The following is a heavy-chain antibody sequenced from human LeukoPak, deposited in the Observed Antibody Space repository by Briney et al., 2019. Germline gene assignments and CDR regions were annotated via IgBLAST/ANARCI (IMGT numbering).Heavy chain of an antibody. D-gene: IGHD3-10*01. Sequence: SETLSLTCTVSGGSIRSSYYYWGWIRQPPGKGLEWVGSNSGSTYYNPSLKSRVTISVDTSKNQFSLKLNSVTAADTAVYYCARHYGPWGQGTLVTVSS. CDR3: ARHYGP. CDR1: GGSIRSSYYY. CDR2: NSGST. J-gene: IGHJ5*02. V-gene: IGHV4-39*01.